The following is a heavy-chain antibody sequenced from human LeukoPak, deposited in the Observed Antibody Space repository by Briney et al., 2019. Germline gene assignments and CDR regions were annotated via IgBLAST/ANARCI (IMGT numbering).Heavy chain of an antibody. D-gene: IGHD6-19*01. J-gene: IGHJ5*02. CDR3: ARGQFLYSSGWYYNWFDP. CDR2: MNPNSGNT. CDR1: GYTFTSYD. Sequence: GASVKVSCKASGYTFTSYDINWVRQASGQGLEWMGWMNPNSGNTGYAQKFQGRVTITRNISISTAYMELSSLRSEDTAVYYCARGQFLYSSGWYYNWFDPWGQGTLVTVSS. V-gene: IGHV1-8*03.